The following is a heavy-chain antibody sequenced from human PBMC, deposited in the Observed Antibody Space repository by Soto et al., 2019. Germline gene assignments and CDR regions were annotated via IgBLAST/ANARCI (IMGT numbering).Heavy chain of an antibody. CDR3: ATCIGGDCYSDY. D-gene: IGHD2-21*02. V-gene: IGHV3-23*01. CDR2: ISGGIT. J-gene: IGHJ4*02. Sequence: PGGSLRLSCGASGFTFNNYAMSWVRQAPGKGLEWVSAISGGITYYADSVKGRFTISRDNSKNTLFLQMTSLRVEDTAVYYCATCIGGDCYSDYWGQRALVTVSS. CDR1: GFTFNNYA.